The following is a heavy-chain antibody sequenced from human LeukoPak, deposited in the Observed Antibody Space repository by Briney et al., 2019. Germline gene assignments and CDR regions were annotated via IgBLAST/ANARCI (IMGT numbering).Heavy chain of an antibody. J-gene: IGHJ6*04. CDR1: GLTLSDQY. V-gene: IGHV3-72*01. CDR2: TTSKGNNYIT. D-gene: IGHD3-16*01. CDR3: ARMTFGGMDV. Sequence: GGSLRLSCVVSGLTLSDQYMEWVRQAPGKGLEWVGRTTSKGNNYITEYAASVRGRFTISRDDSRNSVYLQTNSLKTEDTAVYYCARMTFGGMDVWDKGATVTVSS.